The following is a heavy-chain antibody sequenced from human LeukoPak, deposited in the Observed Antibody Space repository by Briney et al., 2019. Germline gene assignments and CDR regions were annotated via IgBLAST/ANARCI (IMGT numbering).Heavy chain of an antibody. CDR2: IYYSGST. Sequence: PSETLSLTCTVSGVSISSYYWSWIRQPPGKGLEWIGYIYYSGSTNYNPSLKSRVTISVDTSKNQFSLKLSSVTAADTAVYYCARDTPAYYYDSSGYISFDYWGQGTLVTVSS. J-gene: IGHJ4*02. V-gene: IGHV4-59*12. CDR1: GVSISSYY. D-gene: IGHD3-22*01. CDR3: ARDTPAYYYDSSGYISFDY.